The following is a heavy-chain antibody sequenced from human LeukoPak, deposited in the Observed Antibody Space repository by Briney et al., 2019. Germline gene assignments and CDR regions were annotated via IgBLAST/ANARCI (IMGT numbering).Heavy chain of an antibody. J-gene: IGHJ4*02. Sequence: TSETLSLTCTVSGGSISSSSYYWGWIRQPPGKGLEWIGSIYYSGSTYYNPSLKSRVTISVDTSKNQFSLKLSSVTAADTAVYYCARDGIAAASDGDYWGQGTLVTVSS. CDR3: ARDGIAAASDGDY. V-gene: IGHV4-39*07. D-gene: IGHD6-13*01. CDR2: IYYSGST. CDR1: GGSISSSSYY.